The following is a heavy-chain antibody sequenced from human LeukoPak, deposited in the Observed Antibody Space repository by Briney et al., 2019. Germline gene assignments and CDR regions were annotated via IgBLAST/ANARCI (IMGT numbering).Heavy chain of an antibody. Sequence: SETLSLTCTVSGGSLSSSSYCWGWIRQPPGKGLEWIGSIYYSGSTYYNPSLKSRVTISVDTSKNQFSLKLSSVTAADTAVYYCARDKTVTMIEDAFDIWGQGTMVTVSS. D-gene: IGHD3-22*01. J-gene: IGHJ3*02. CDR1: GGSLSSSSYC. CDR2: IYYSGST. CDR3: ARDKTVTMIEDAFDI. V-gene: IGHV4-39*01.